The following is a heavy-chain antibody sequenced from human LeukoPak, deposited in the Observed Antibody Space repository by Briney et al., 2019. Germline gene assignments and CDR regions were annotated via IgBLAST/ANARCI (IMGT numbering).Heavy chain of an antibody. CDR2: ISASGSTT. V-gene: IGHV3-23*01. CDR3: AKARTPYNSGFDY. D-gene: IGHD6-19*01. Sequence: PGGSLRLSCAACGFTFTDYAMGWVGQAPGQGLEWASTISASGSTTYYADSVRGRFTISRDNSKNTLSLQMSSLRAEDTAVYYCAKARTPYNSGFDYWGQGTLVAVSS. J-gene: IGHJ4*02. CDR1: GFTFTDYA.